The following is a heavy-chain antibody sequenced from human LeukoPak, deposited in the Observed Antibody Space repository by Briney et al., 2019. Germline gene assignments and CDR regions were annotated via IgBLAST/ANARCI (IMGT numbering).Heavy chain of an antibody. Sequence: SETLSLTCTVSGGSTSSYYWSWIRQPPGKGLEWIGYIYYSGSTNYNPSLKSRVTISVDTSKNQFSLKLSSVTAADTAVYYCASHPGIAAAGSGFDYWGQGTLVTVSS. CDR3: ASHPGIAAAGSGFDY. V-gene: IGHV4-59*01. CDR1: GGSTSSYY. CDR2: IYYSGST. J-gene: IGHJ4*02. D-gene: IGHD6-13*01.